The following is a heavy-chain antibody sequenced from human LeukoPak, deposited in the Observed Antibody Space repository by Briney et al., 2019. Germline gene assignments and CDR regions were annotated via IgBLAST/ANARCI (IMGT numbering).Heavy chain of an antibody. D-gene: IGHD6-19*01. J-gene: IGHJ4*02. CDR3: AKDRSWYSSGWYGVLRFDGGNYFDY. V-gene: IGHV3-7*05. Sequence: PGGSLRLSCAASGFTFSNCWVSWVRQAPGEGLEWVAHIKHDGSEKYCVESVKGRFTISRDNDKNSLYMQMSSLRAEDTALYYCAKDRSWYSSGWYGVLRFDGGNYFDYWGQGTLVTVSS. CDR1: GFTFSNCW. CDR2: IKHDGSEK.